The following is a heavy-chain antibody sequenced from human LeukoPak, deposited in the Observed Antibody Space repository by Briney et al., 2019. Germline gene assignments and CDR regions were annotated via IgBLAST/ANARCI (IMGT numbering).Heavy chain of an antibody. J-gene: IGHJ6*03. Sequence: EASVKVSCKASGGTFSSYAISWVRQAPGQGLEWMGGIIPIFGTANYAQKFQGRVTITTDESTSTAYMELSSLRSVDTAVYYCARDRGGSGSPGPRPYYYYYMDVWGKGTMVTVSS. CDR2: IIPIFGTA. CDR1: GGTFSSYA. D-gene: IGHD3-10*01. V-gene: IGHV1-69*05. CDR3: ARDRGGSGSPGPRPYYYYYMDV.